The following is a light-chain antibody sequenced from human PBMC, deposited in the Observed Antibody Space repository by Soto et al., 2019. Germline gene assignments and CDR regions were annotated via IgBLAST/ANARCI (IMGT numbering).Light chain of an antibody. Sequence: QSVLAQPASVSGSLGQSISISCTENSSDLTYNSVSWYQHHPHKAPKLIIYDVSYRPSGASTRFSGSQSAVSASLTISGLQAEDEADYYCSSSTSTRGLVFGSGTKLTVL. V-gene: IGLV2-14*01. J-gene: IGLJ1*01. CDR1: SSDLTYNS. CDR3: SSSTSTRGLV. CDR2: DVS.